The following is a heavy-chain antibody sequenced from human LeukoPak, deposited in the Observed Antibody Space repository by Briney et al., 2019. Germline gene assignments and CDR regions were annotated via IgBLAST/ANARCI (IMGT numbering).Heavy chain of an antibody. CDR1: GYTFITYG. J-gene: IGHJ3*02. D-gene: IGHD4-17*01. CDR3: ARDRSPYSGDYTCSESFDI. V-gene: IGHV1-18*01. CDR2: ISAYNGNT. Sequence: ASVKVSCKASGYTFITYGITWVRQAPGQGPEWMGWISAYNGNTHYAQNLQGRVTMTTDTSTGTAYMELRSLRSDDTAVYYCARDRSPYSGDYTCSESFDIWGQGTKVTVSS.